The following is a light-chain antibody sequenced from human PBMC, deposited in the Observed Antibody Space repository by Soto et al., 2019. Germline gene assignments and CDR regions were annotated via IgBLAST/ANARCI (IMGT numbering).Light chain of an antibody. V-gene: IGLV1-40*01. J-gene: IGLJ3*02. CDR2: GNS. Sequence: QSVLTQPPSVSGAPGQRVTISCTGSSSNIGAGYDVHWYQQLPGTAPKLLIYGNSNRPSGVPDRFSGSKSGTSASLAFTGLQAEVEADYYCQSYDSSLSGCVFGGGTKLTVL. CDR3: QSYDSSLSGCV. CDR1: SSNIGAGYD.